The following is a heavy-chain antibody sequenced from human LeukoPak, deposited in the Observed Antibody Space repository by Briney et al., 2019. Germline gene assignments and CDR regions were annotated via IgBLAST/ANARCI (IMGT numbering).Heavy chain of an antibody. D-gene: IGHD3-3*01. J-gene: IGHJ6*02. CDR1: GFTFSNAW. Sequence: GGSLRLSCAASGFTFSNAWMSWVRQAPGKGLEWVGRIKSKTDGGTTDYAAPVKGRFTISRDDSKNTLYLQMNSLKTEDTAVYYCTTASAIFGVVINYYYYGMDVWGQGTTVTVSS. CDR2: IKSKTDGGTT. CDR3: TTASAIFGVVINYYYYGMDV. V-gene: IGHV3-15*01.